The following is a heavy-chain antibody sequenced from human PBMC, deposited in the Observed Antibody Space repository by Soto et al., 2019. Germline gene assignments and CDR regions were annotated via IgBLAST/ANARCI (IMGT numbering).Heavy chain of an antibody. J-gene: IGHJ3*02. CDR2: ISGSGGST. CDR3: AKLCQRYIFAVSAFDI. D-gene: IGHD2-2*02. Sequence: PGGSLRLSCAASGFTFSSYAMSWVRQAPGKGLEWVSAISGSGGSTYYADSVKGRFTISRDNSKNTLYLQMNSLRAEDTAVYYCAKLCQRYIFAVSAFDIWGQGTMVTVSS. CDR1: GFTFSSYA. V-gene: IGHV3-23*01.